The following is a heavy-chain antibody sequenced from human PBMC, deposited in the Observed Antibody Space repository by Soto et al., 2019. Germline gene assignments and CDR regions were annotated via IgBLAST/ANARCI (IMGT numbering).Heavy chain of an antibody. CDR1: GFTFSSYA. D-gene: IGHD6-6*01. J-gene: IGHJ3*02. Sequence: EVQLLESGGGLVQPGGSLRLSCAASGFTFSSYAMSWVRQAPGKGLEWVSAISGSGGSTYYADSVKGRFTISRDNSKNRLYLQMNSLRAEDTAVYYCAKDLSHGSSWRNDAFDIWGQGTMVTVSS. V-gene: IGHV3-23*01. CDR2: ISGSGGST. CDR3: AKDLSHGSSWRNDAFDI.